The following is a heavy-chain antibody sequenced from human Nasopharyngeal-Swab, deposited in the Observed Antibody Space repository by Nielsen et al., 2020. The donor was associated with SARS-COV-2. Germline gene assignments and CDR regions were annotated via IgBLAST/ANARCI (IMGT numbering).Heavy chain of an antibody. CDR3: ARGSSDYVPYFDY. CDR2: IYHSGST. Sequence: VRQAPGKGLEWIGEIYHSGSTNYNPSLKSRVTISVDKSKNQFSLKLSSVTAADTAVYYCARGSSDYVPYFDYWGQGTLGTVSS. J-gene: IGHJ4*02. D-gene: IGHD4-17*01. V-gene: IGHV4-4*02.